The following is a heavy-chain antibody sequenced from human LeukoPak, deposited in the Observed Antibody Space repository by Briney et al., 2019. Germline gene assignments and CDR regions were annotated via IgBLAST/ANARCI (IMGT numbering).Heavy chain of an antibody. V-gene: IGHV3-23*01. D-gene: IGHD5-12*01. CDR3: AKYRYSGSRETYDY. CDR2: IDSKGGGI. Sequence: GGSLRLSCIVSGFTFSRYAMSWVRQVPGKGLEWVSAIDSKGGGIYYADSVKGRFTISRDNSKNTLYLHMNSLRVDDAAVYYCAKYRYSGSRETYDYWGQGTLVTVSS. J-gene: IGHJ4*02. CDR1: GFTFSRYA.